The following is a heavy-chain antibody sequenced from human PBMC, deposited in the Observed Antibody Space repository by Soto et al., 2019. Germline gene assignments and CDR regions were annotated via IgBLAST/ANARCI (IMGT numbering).Heavy chain of an antibody. CDR3: AIDSWGIAAAGPGFDY. CDR2: ISYDGSNK. Sequence: GGSLRLSCAASGFTFSSYGMHWVRQAPGKGLEWVAVISYDGSNKYYADSVKGRFTISRDNSKNTLYLQMNSLRAEDTAVYYCAIDSWGIAAAGPGFDYWGQGTLVTVSS. V-gene: IGHV3-30*03. J-gene: IGHJ4*02. D-gene: IGHD6-13*01. CDR1: GFTFSSYG.